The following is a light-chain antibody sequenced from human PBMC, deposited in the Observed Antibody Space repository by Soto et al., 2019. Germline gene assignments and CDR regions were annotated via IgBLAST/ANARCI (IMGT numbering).Light chain of an antibody. CDR3: QQYGSSPLT. Sequence: ETVLTQSPATLSLSPGEGATLSCRASQSVSSFLAWYQQKPGQAPRLLIYDASNRATGIPARFSGSGSGTDFTLAISILEPEDFAVYYCQQYGSSPLTFGGGTKVDI. CDR2: DAS. CDR1: QSVSSF. J-gene: IGKJ4*01. V-gene: IGKV3-11*01.